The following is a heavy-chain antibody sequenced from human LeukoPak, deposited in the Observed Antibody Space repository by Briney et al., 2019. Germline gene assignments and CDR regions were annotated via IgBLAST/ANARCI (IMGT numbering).Heavy chain of an antibody. V-gene: IGHV3-23*01. D-gene: IGHD3-10*01. CDR3: AKSEYGSGPFGAFDI. J-gene: IGHJ3*02. CDR2: ISGSGGST. CDR1: GFTFSNYW. Sequence: PGGSLRLSCAASGFTFSNYWMTWVRQAPGKGLEWVSAISGSGGSTYYADSVKGRFTISRDNSKNTLYLQMNSLRAEDTAVYYCAKSEYGSGPFGAFDIWGQGTMVTVSS.